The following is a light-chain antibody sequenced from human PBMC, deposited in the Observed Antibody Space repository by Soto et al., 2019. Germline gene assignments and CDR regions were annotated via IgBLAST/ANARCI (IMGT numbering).Light chain of an antibody. J-gene: IGKJ1*01. CDR2: RAS. Sequence: DIKMTQSPLTLSASVGDRVTITCRASQTISRWLARYQQKPGKAPKLLIYRASSLESGGPSRFSGRGSGTEFTLTISSMQSDDSVTYFCEQYQTWTFGQGTNGEIK. V-gene: IGKV1-5*03. CDR1: QTISRW. CDR3: EQYQTWT.